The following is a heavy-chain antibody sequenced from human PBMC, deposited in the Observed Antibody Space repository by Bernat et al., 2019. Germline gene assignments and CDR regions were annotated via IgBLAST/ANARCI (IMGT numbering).Heavy chain of an antibody. Sequence: QVQLQESGPGLVKPSETLSLTCTVSGGSISSGGYSWSWIRQHPGKGLEWIGYIYHSGSTHYNPSLKSRLTISVDTSTNQFSLKLTSVTAADTAVYYCTRVLLFGMLINWFDPWGQGTLVTVSS. D-gene: IGHD3-3*01. CDR2: IYHSGST. J-gene: IGHJ5*02. CDR1: GGSISSGGYS. V-gene: IGHV4-31*03. CDR3: TRVLLFGMLINWFDP.